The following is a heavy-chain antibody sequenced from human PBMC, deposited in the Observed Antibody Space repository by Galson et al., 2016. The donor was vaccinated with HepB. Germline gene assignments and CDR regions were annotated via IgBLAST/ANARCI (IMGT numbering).Heavy chain of an antibody. CDR1: GFTFGDYA. CDR2: IRSKVYGVTT. V-gene: IGHV3-49*04. CDR3: IRVPSPRDYYYGMAV. Sequence: SLRLSCAASGFTFGDYAMSWVRQAPGKGLEWVGFIRSKVYGVTTEYAASVKGRFTISRDDSKSIAYLQMNSLKTEDTAVYYCIRVPSPRDYYYGMAVWGQWTTVTVSS. J-gene: IGHJ6*02.